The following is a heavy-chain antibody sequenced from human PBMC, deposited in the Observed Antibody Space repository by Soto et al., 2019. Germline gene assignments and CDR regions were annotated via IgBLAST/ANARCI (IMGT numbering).Heavy chain of an antibody. Sequence: GGSLRLSCTVSGFAFNNYGINWVRQAPGKGLEWVSSISKSDYTYYSDSVKGRFDISRDNAKSSVSLQMNTLRVEETAVYYCAREDSIIIPAVSDFWGQGTLVTVSS. CDR3: AREDSIIIPAVSDF. V-gene: IGHV3-21*01. J-gene: IGHJ4*02. CDR2: ISKSDYT. D-gene: IGHD2-2*01. CDR1: GFAFNNYG.